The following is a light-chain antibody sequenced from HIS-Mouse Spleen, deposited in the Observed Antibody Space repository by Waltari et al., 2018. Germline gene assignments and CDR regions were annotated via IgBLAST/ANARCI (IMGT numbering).Light chain of an antibody. Sequence: QSVLTQPPSASGTPGQRVTLSCSGSSSNLGSNYVYWYQQLPGTAPKLLIYRNNQRPSGVPDRFSGSKSGTSASLAISGLRSEDEADYYCAAWDDSLSGPVFGGGTKLTVL. CDR2: RNN. CDR3: AAWDDSLSGPV. CDR1: SSNLGSNY. V-gene: IGLV1-47*01. J-gene: IGLJ2*01.